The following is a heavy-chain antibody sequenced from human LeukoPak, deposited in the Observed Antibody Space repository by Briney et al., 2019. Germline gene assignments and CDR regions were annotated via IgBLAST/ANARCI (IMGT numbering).Heavy chain of an antibody. V-gene: IGHV4-34*01. Sequence: SETLSLTCAVYGGSFSGYYWSWIRQPPGKGLEWIGEINHSGSTNYNPSLKSRVTISVDTSKNQFSLKLSSVTAADTAVYYCARGSPYYDSSGYYWDYWGQGTLVTASS. CDR1: GGSFSGYY. CDR2: INHSGST. CDR3: ARGSPYYDSSGYYWDY. D-gene: IGHD3-22*01. J-gene: IGHJ4*02.